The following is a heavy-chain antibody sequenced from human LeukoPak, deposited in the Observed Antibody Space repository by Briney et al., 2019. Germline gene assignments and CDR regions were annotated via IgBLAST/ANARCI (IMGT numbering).Heavy chain of an antibody. CDR1: GYTFTDYY. CDR2: INPNSGGT. CDR3: AREGCYDSSGYYPLDY. Sequence: ASVKVSCKASGYTFTDYYMHWVRQAPGQGLEWMGWINPNSGGTNYAQKLQGRVTMTRDTSISTAYMEMSRLRSDDTAVYYCAREGCYDSSGYYPLDYWGQGTLVTVSS. J-gene: IGHJ4*02. V-gene: IGHV1-2*02. D-gene: IGHD3-22*01.